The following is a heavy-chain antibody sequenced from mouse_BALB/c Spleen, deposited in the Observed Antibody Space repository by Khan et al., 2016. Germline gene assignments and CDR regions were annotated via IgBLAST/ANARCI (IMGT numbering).Heavy chain of an antibody. Sequence: QVQLQQSGAELVRPGSSVKISCTASGFDFSSYWMNWVKQRPEQGLEWIGKIYPGDGNTNYNGKFKGNDTPTADKSSSTAYMQLSSLTSEDSAVYFCARGTPFANWGQGTLVTVSA. CDR2: IYPGDGNT. CDR1: GFDFSSYW. V-gene: IGHV1-80*01. CDR3: ARGTPFAN. J-gene: IGHJ3*01. D-gene: IGHD2-14*01.